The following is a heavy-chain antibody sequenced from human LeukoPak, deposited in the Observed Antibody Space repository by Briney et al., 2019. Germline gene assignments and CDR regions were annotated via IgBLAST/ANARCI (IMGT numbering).Heavy chain of an antibody. CDR1: GGSFGGNY. Sequence: SETLSLTCAVYGGSFGGNYWSWIRQPPGKGLEWIGEINHSGSTNYNPSLKSRVTISVDTSKNQFSLKLSSVTAADTAVYYCARGDIPIRWFDHWGQGTLVTVSS. CDR3: ARGDIPIRWFDH. CDR2: INHSGST. V-gene: IGHV4-34*01. D-gene: IGHD3-9*01. J-gene: IGHJ5*02.